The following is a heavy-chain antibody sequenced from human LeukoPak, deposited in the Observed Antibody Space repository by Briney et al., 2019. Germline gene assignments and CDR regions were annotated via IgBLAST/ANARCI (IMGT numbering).Heavy chain of an antibody. Sequence: GGSLRLSCAASGFNFSSYNVNWVRQAPGKGLEWVSSISSSSSYIYYADSVKGRFTISRDNAKNSLYLQMNSLRAEDTAVYYCARTLFFGVPLNCFDPWGQGTLVTVSS. CDR3: ARTLFFGVPLNCFDP. CDR1: GFNFSSYN. J-gene: IGHJ5*02. D-gene: IGHD3-3*01. V-gene: IGHV3-21*01. CDR2: ISSSSSYI.